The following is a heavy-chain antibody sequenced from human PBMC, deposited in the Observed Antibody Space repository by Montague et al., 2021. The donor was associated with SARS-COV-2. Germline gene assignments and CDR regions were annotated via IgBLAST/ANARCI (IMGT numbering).Heavy chain of an antibody. D-gene: IGHD3-22*01. CDR3: ARGHLSVSMIVVVFTSASYYFDY. J-gene: IGHJ4*02. V-gene: IGHV4-34*01. Sequence: SETLSLTCAVYGGSFGDDHWSWSRKPPGKGLEWMWNIKHSGRTNXNPSLKSRVTISVDTFKNQFSLKVTSVTAADTAVYFCARGHLSVSMIVVVFTSASYYFDYWGQGAQVTVSS. CDR2: IKHSGRT. CDR1: GGSFGDDH.